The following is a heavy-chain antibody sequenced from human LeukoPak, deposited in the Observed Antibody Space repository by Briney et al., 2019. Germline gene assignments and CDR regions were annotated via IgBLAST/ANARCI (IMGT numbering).Heavy chain of an antibody. J-gene: IGHJ5*02. D-gene: IGHD3-3*01. CDR1: GGSISSSSYY. CDR2: IYYSGST. Sequence: PSETLSLTCTASGGSISSSSYYWGWIRQPPGKGLEWIGSIYYSGSTYYNPSLKSRVTISVDTSKNQFSLKLSSVTAADTAVYYCARTQYPKDGRSVVYDFWSGYSDWFDPWGQGTLVTVSS. CDR3: ARTQYPKDGRSVVYDFWSGYSDWFDP. V-gene: IGHV4-39*01.